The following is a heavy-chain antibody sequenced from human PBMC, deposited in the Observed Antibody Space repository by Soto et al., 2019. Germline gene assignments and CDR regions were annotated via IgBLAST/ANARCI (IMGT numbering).Heavy chain of an antibody. D-gene: IGHD6-19*01. CDR1: GYIFSNYG. J-gene: IGHJ6*01. Sequence: SSVKVSCKASGYIFSNYGVTWVRQAPGQGLEWMGWIRADNGNTDHAQKLQGRVTMTTDASTSTAYMELRSLRSDDTAVYYCARTPVRTYYYYYGMDVWGQGTTVTVSS. CDR2: IRADNGNT. V-gene: IGHV1-18*01. CDR3: ARTPVRTYYYYYGMDV.